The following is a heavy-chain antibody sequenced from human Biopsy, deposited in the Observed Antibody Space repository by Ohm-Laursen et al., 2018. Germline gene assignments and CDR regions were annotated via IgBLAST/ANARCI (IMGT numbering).Heavy chain of an antibody. CDR1: GGTFSNYA. Sequence: SSVKVSCKASGGTFSNYAISWVRQAPEEGLEWMGGIIAVSGLVNYAPKFQGRVSITADKSTTTAYMELSNLKSEDTAVYYCATPFQYYDSWGGYPPFDHWGQGTLVTVSS. D-gene: IGHD3-3*01. V-gene: IGHV1-69*17. CDR3: ATPFQYYDSWGGYPPFDH. J-gene: IGHJ4*02. CDR2: IIAVSGLV.